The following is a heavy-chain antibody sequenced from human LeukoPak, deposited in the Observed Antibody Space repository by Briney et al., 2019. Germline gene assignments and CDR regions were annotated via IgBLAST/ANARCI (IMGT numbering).Heavy chain of an antibody. Sequence: PSETLSLTCTVSGASISTYYWGWIRQPPGKGLECIGYIYYSGSTNYNPSLKSRVTMSVDTSKNQFSLMLSSVTAADTAVYYCAIINTVWNAFDIWGQGTVVAVSS. J-gene: IGHJ3*02. CDR2: IYYSGST. CDR3: AIINTVWNAFDI. CDR1: GASISTYY. D-gene: IGHD1-1*01. V-gene: IGHV4-59*01.